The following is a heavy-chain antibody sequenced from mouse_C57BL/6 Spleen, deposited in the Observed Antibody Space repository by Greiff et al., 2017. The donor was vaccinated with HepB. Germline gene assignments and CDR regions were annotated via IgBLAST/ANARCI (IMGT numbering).Heavy chain of an antibody. Sequence: EVQLQQSGPVLVKPGASVKMSCKASGYTFTDYYMNWVKQSHGKSLEWIGVINPYNGGTIYNQKFKGKATLTVDKSSSTAYMELNSLTSEDSAVYYCARFDYYFDYWGQGTTLTVSS. J-gene: IGHJ2*01. CDR2: INPYNGGT. CDR3: ARFDYYFDY. V-gene: IGHV1-19*01. CDR1: GYTFTDYY. D-gene: IGHD2-4*01.